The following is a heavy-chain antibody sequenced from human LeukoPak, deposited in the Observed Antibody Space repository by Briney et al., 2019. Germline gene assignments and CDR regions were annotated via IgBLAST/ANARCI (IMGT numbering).Heavy chain of an antibody. D-gene: IGHD5-18*01. CDR1: GFTFSSYE. V-gene: IGHV3-48*03. J-gene: IGHJ4*02. Sequence: GGSLRLSCAASGFTFSSYEMNWVRQAPGKGLEWVSYISSSGSTVNYADSVKGRFTMSRDNAKKSLYLQTNSLRAEDTAVYYCARAAMAYWGQGTLVTVSS. CDR3: ARAAMAY. CDR2: ISSSGSTV.